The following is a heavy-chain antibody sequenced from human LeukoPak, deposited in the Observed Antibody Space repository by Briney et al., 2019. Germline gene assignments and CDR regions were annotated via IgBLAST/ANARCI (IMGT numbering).Heavy chain of an antibody. D-gene: IGHD3-16*01. CDR2: IYYSGST. Sequence: SETLSLTCTVSGGSISSYYWSWIRQPPGKGREWIGYIYYSGSTNYNPSLKSRVTISVDTSKNQFSLKLSSVTAADTAVYYCARGPRGGNELWVYWGQGTLVTVSS. CDR1: GGSISSYY. J-gene: IGHJ4*02. V-gene: IGHV4-59*01. CDR3: ARGPRGGNELWVY.